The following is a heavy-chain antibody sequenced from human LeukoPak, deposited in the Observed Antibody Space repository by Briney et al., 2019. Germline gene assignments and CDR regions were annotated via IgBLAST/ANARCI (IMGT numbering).Heavy chain of an antibody. CDR3: AREVWGPEF. D-gene: IGHD1-14*01. Sequence: PGGSLRLSCAASGFTFTKYWMTWGRQAPGKGLEWVGNIKQDGSDKNYMDSVKGRFTISRDNTKNSVYLQMSGLRAEDTAVYYCAREVWGPEFWGQGTLVTVSS. CDR2: IKQDGSDK. V-gene: IGHV3-7*01. J-gene: IGHJ4*02. CDR1: GFTFTKYW.